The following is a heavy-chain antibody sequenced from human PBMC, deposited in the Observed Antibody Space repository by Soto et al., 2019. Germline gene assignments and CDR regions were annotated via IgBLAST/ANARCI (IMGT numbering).Heavy chain of an antibody. CDR3: ARADDFSDRFDY. J-gene: IGHJ4*02. CDR1: SGYISGYDFY. V-gene: IGHV4-30-4*01. Sequence: SGTLALSCAVSSGYISGYDFYWRWMPQPPGKGLELIGNIYYFCRNSYNPSLRSRAIMSVDTSQNQFSLKLSSLTAADTAVYFCARADDFSDRFDYWGQGALVTVSS. D-gene: IGHD4-17*01. CDR2: IYYFCRN.